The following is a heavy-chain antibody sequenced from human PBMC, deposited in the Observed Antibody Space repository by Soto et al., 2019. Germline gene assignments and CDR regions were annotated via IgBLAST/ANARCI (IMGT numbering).Heavy chain of an antibody. Sequence: WIWIRQHPGKGLEWIGYIYYSENTYYNPSLKSRITISVDTSKNQFSMNLRSVTAADTAVYYCARVPTYGSGNKWGQGTLVTVSS. D-gene: IGHD3-10*01. CDR3: ARVPTYGSGNK. CDR2: IYYSENT. V-gene: IGHV4-31*02. J-gene: IGHJ4*02.